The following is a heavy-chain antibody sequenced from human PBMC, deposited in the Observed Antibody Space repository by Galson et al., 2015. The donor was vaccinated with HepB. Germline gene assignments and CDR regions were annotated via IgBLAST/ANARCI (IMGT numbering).Heavy chain of an antibody. V-gene: IGHV3-48*01. D-gene: IGHD2-15*01. CDR2: ISSSSTI. CDR3: ASFKSQVVYAFDI. Sequence: SLRLSCAASGFTFSSYSMNWVRQAPGKGLEWVSYISSSSTIYYADSVKGRFTISRDNAKNSLYLQMNSLRAEDTAVYYCASFKSQVVYAFDIWGQGTMVTVSS. J-gene: IGHJ3*02. CDR1: GFTFSSYS.